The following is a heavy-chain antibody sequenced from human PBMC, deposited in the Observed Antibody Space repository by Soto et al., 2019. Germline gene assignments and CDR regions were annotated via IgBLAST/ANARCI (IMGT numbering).Heavy chain of an antibody. J-gene: IGHJ4*02. D-gene: IGHD1-26*01. CDR3: ARGRVPRRIVGATTDRRMFYNFDY. CDR1: GGSFSGYY. Sequence: QVQLQQWGAGLLKPSETLSLTCAVYGGSFSGYYWSWIRQPPGKGLEWIGEINHSGSTNYNPSLKSRVTISVDTPKNQCSLKLSPLTAADTAVYYCARGRVPRRIVGATTDRRMFYNFDYWGQGTLVTVSS. V-gene: IGHV4-34*01. CDR2: INHSGST.